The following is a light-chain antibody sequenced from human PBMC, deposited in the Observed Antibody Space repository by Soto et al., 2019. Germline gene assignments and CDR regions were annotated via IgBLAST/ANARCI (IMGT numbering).Light chain of an antibody. J-gene: IGKJ1*01. Sequence: EIVLTQSPATLSLSPGKRATLSCGASQSISRSSLAWYQHKPGLAPRLLIYDASSRATGIPNRFSGSGSGTDFTLTISRLEPEDFAVYYCQQYGSSPRTFGQGTRVEIE. V-gene: IGKV3D-20*01. CDR3: QQYGSSPRT. CDR2: DAS. CDR1: QSISRSS.